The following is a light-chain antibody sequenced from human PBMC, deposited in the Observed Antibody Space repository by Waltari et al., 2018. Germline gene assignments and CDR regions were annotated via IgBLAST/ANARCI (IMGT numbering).Light chain of an antibody. V-gene: IGLV2-14*03. Sequence: QSALTQPASVSGSPGQSITISCTGSSSDIGSYNDVSWYQQHPGRAPKLMIYDVSNRPSVVSNRFSGDKSGNTSSLTTSGLQAKDEAYYYCNSKTSTSPHPFGTGTTVTVL. J-gene: IGLJ1*01. CDR1: SSDIGSYND. CDR2: DVS. CDR3: NSKTSTSPHP.